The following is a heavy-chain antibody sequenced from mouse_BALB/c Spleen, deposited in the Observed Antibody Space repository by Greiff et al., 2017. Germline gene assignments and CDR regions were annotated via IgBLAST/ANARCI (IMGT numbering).Heavy chain of an antibody. J-gene: IGHJ4*01. V-gene: IGHV14-3*02. Sequence: EVQLQQSGAELVKPGASVKLSCTASGFNIKDTYMHWVKQRPEQGLEWIGRIDPANGNTKYDPKFQGKATITADTSSNTAHLQLSSLTSEDTAVYYCARYYDGYWAYAMDYWGQGTSVTVSS. CDR1: GFNIKDTY. CDR2: IDPANGNT. D-gene: IGHD2-3*01. CDR3: ARYYDGYWAYAMDY.